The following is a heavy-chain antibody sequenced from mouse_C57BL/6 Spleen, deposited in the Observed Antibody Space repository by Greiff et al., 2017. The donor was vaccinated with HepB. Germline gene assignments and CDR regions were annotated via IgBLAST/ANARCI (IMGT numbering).Heavy chain of an antibody. Sequence: EVKLMESGGGLVKPGGSLKLSCAASGFTFSDYGMHWVRQAPEKGLEWVAYISSGSSTIYYADTVKGRFTISRDNAKNTLFLQMTSLRSEDTAMYYCARRRYFDVWGTGTTLTVSS. CDR3: ARRRYFDV. V-gene: IGHV5-17*01. CDR2: ISSGSSTI. CDR1: GFTFSDYG. J-gene: IGHJ1*03.